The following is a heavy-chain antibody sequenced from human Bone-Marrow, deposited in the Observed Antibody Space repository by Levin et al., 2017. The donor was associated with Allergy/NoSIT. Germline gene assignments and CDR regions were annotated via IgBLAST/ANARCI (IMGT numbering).Heavy chain of an antibody. CDR3: ARAGGEGIRVLEWFKWFDP. Sequence: SETLSLTCSVSGASISSGDYYWSWMRRSAGKGLEWIGYIHHTGVTFYNPSLQSRISMSLDTSKNHFSLDLTSATPADTAYYYCARAGGEGIRVLEWFKWFDPWGQGTLVTVSS. J-gene: IGHJ5*02. CDR2: IHHTGVT. D-gene: IGHD3-3*01. CDR1: GASISSGDYY. V-gene: IGHV4-30-4*01.